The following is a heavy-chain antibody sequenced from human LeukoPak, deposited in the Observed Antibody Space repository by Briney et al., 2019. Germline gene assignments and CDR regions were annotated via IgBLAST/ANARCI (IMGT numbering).Heavy chain of an antibody. CDR2: ISCSGAST. D-gene: IGHD1-1*01. Sequence: GGSLRLSCAASGFTFSSYAMSWVRQAPGKGLEWVSAISCSGASTYYADSVKGRFTISRDNSKNTLYLQMNSLRAEDTAVYFCAKSRSGSANWALQIFDNWGQGTLVTVSS. CDR1: GFTFSSYA. V-gene: IGHV3-23*01. J-gene: IGHJ4*02. CDR3: AKSRSGSANWALQIFDN.